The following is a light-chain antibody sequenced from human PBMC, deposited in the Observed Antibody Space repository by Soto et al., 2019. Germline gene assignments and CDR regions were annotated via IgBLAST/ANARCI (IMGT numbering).Light chain of an antibody. J-gene: IGKJ4*01. CDR2: DAS. V-gene: IGKV3-11*01. Sequence: EIVLTQSPATLSLSPGERAPLSCRASQSVSSYLAWYQQKPGQAPRLLIYDASNRATGIPARFSGSGSGTDFTLTFSSLELEDFAVYYCQQRSNWLLTFGGGTKVEIK. CDR1: QSVSSY. CDR3: QQRSNWLLT.